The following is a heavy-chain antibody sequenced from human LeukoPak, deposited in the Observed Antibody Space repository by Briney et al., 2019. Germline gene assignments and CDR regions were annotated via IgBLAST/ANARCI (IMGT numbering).Heavy chain of an antibody. D-gene: IGHD1-26*01. CDR3: ARESGDNWFDP. Sequence: SVKVSCKASGGTFSSYAISWVRQAPGQGLEWMGRIIPILGIANYAQKFQGRVTMTRDTSTSTVYMELSSLRSEDTAVYYCARESGDNWFDPWGQGTLVTVSS. CDR1: GGTFSSYA. V-gene: IGHV1-69*04. CDR2: IIPILGIA. J-gene: IGHJ5*02.